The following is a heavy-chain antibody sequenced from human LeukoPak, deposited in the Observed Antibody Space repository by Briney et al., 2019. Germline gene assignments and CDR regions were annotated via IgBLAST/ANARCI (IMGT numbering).Heavy chain of an antibody. Sequence: PGGSLRLSCVASGFTFSNYAMTWVRQAPGKGLEWVSGIGGSDGSTYYADSVKGRFTISRDDSRTTLFLQMNSLRAEDTAVYYCAKTTTISCYVPLDCWGQGTLVTVSS. CDR3: AKTTTISCYVPLDC. D-gene: IGHD2-15*01. V-gene: IGHV3-23*01. J-gene: IGHJ4*02. CDR1: GFTFSNYA. CDR2: IGGSDGST.